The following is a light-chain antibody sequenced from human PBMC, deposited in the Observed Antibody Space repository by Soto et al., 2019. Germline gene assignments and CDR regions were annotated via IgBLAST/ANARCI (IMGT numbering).Light chain of an antibody. CDR1: SSDIGNNY. J-gene: IGLJ1*01. CDR3: GAWDSLIALYV. V-gene: IGLV1-51*02. Sequence: QSVRTQPPSVSAAPGQKVTISCSGGSSDIGNNYVSWYQQLPGTAPKLLIYENNKRPSGIPDRFSGSKSGTSATLGITGLQTGDEANYSCGAWDSLIALYVSVTGTKVTV. CDR2: ENN.